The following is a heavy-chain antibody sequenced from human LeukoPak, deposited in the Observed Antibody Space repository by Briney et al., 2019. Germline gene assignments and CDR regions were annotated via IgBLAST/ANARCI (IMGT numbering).Heavy chain of an antibody. V-gene: IGHV4-30-4*08. CDR2: IYYSGST. D-gene: IGHD6-6*01. CDR3: ARETGEYSSSIDY. CDR1: GGSISSGDYY. J-gene: IGHJ4*02. Sequence: PSQTLSLTCTVSGGSISSGDYYWSWIRQPPGKGPEWIGYIYYSGSTYYNPSFKSRVTISVDTSKNQFSLKLSSVTAADTAVYYCARETGEYSSSIDYWGQGTLVTVSS.